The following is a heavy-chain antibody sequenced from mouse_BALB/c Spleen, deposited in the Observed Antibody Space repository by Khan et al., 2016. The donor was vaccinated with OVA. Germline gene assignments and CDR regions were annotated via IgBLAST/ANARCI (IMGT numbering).Heavy chain of an antibody. Sequence: VQLQQSGPELVKPGASVKMSCKASGYTFTNYIIHWVKQKPGQGLEWIGYITPYNDGTKYNEKFKGKATLTSDKSSSTAYMELSGLTSEDSAVYSCARDYGSSFWFAYWGQGTLVTVSA. CDR1: GYTFTNYI. D-gene: IGHD1-1*01. V-gene: IGHV1S136*01. CDR2: ITPYNDGT. CDR3: ARDYGSSFWFAY. J-gene: IGHJ3*01.